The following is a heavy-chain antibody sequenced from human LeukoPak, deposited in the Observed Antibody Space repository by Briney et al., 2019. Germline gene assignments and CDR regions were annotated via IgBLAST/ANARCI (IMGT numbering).Heavy chain of an antibody. D-gene: IGHD2-15*01. Sequence: GGSLRLSCAASGFTFSSYAMSWVRQAPGKGLEWVSAISGSGGSTYYADSVKGRFTISRDNSKNTLYLQMNSLRAEDTAIYYCAKSSHCSGVSCYSEFDYWGQGTLVTVSS. J-gene: IGHJ4*02. CDR2: ISGSGGST. CDR1: GFTFSSYA. V-gene: IGHV3-23*01. CDR3: AKSSHCSGVSCYSEFDY.